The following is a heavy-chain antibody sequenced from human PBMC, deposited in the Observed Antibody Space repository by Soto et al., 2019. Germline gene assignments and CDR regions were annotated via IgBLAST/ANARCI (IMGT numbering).Heavy chain of an antibody. D-gene: IGHD5-12*01. J-gene: IGHJ5*02. CDR2: INGDGSRT. CDR3: PRAPGHIGLDP. V-gene: IGHV3-74*01. CDR1: GFTFSGYW. Sequence: GGSLRLSCEASGFTFSGYWMYWVRQAPGKGLVWVSRINGDGSRTSSADFVKGRFTISRDNAKNTLYLQMNSLRAEDTAVYYCPRAPGHIGLDPWGQGSLATVSS.